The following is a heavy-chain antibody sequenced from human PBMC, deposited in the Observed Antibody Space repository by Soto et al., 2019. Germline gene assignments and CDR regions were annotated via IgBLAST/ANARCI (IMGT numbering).Heavy chain of an antibody. CDR3: ARYFAGGTRDYGVDV. D-gene: IGHD2-15*01. CDR2: IYPDDFDT. Sequence: PGESLKISCKASRYSFTSYWIGWVRQMPGKGLEWMGIIYPDDFDTKYSPSFQGQVTISPDKTISTAYLQWSSLKASDTAMYYCARYFAGGTRDYGVDVWGQGTTVTVSS. V-gene: IGHV5-51*01. J-gene: IGHJ6*02. CDR1: RYSFTSYW.